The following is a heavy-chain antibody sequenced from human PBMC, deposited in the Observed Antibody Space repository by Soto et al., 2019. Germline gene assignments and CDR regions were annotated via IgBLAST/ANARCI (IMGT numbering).Heavy chain of an antibody. D-gene: IGHD3-16*02. V-gene: IGHV3-23*01. Sequence: QLGGPLRPSCAASGFSFSNYAMNWVRQAPGKGLEWVSAISAGGSNTNYADPVKGRFTIASDNSKNTLYLQMNGLRADDTAVYYCAKEYRTSFDYWGQGTPVTV. CDR3: AKEYRTSFDY. J-gene: IGHJ4*02. CDR1: GFSFSNYA. CDR2: ISAGGSNT.